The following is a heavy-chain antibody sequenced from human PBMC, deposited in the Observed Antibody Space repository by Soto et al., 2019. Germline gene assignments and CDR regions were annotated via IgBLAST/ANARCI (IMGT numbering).Heavy chain of an antibody. CDR1: GGSISSGDYY. CDR2: IYYSGST. V-gene: IGHV4-30-4*01. CDR3: ASYSAYYDSSRFDY. J-gene: IGHJ4*02. Sequence: PSETLSLTCTVSGGSISSGDYYWSWIRQPPGKGLEWIGYIYYSGSTYYNPSLKSRVTISVDTSKNQFSLKLSSVTAADTAVYYCASYSAYYDSSRFDYWGQGTPVTVSS. D-gene: IGHD3-22*01.